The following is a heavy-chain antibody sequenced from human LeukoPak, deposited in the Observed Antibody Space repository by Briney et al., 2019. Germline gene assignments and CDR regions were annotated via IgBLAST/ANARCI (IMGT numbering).Heavy chain of an antibody. V-gene: IGHV4-34*01. Sequence: SETLSLTCAVYGGSFSGYYWSWIRQPPGKGLEWIGEINHSGSTNYNPSLKSRVTISVDMSKNRFSLKLSSVTAADTAVYYCARRVPYYDILTGYSTLILDYWGQGTLVTVS. J-gene: IGHJ4*02. CDR1: GGSFSGYY. D-gene: IGHD3-9*01. CDR3: ARRVPYYDILTGYSTLILDY. CDR2: INHSGST.